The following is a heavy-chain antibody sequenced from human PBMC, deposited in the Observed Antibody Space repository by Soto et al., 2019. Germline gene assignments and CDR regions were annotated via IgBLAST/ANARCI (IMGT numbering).Heavy chain of an antibody. J-gene: IGHJ4*01. CDR2: INAGNGNT. D-gene: IGHD2-2*01. CDR1: GYTFTSYA. CDR3: ARDSSAAVRHQPDYFDY. V-gene: IGHV1-3*01. Sequence: ASVKVSCKASGYTFTSYAMHWVRQAPGQRLEWMGWINAGNGNTKYSQKFQGRVTITRDTSASTAYMELSSLRSEDTAVYYCARDSSAAVRHQPDYFDYWGHGTLVTVSS.